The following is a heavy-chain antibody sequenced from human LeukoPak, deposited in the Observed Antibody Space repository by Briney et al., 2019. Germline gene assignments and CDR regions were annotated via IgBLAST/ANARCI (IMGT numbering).Heavy chain of an antibody. V-gene: IGHV3-48*03. D-gene: IGHD6-19*01. CDR2: ISSSGSTI. CDR3: ARDSYSSGWYIRGGDY. J-gene: IGHJ4*02. Sequence: TGGSLRLSCAASGFTFSSYEMNWVRQAPGKGLEWVSYISSSGSTIYYADSVKGRFTISRDNAKNSLYLQMNSLRAEDTAVYYCARDSYSSGWYIRGGDYWGQGTLVTVSS. CDR1: GFTFSSYE.